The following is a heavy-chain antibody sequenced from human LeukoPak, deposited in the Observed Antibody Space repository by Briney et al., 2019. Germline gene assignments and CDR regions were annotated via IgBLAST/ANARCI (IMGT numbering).Heavy chain of an antibody. J-gene: IGHJ6*02. CDR2: INHSGST. CDR3: ARGITLPGKHHYGMDV. CDR1: GGSFSGYY. Sequence: SETLSLTCAVYGGSFSGYYWSWIRQPPGKGREWIGEINHSGSTNYNPSLKSRVTISVDTSKNQFSLKLSSVTAADTAVYYCARGITLPGKHHYGMDVWGQGTTVTVSS. V-gene: IGHV4-34*01.